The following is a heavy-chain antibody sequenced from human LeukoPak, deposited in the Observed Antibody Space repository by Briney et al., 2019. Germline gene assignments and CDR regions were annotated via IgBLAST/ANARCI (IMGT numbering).Heavy chain of an antibody. CDR1: GGSISSHY. CDR2: IYYSGST. J-gene: IGHJ4*02. V-gene: IGHV4-59*11. Sequence: PSETLSLTCTVSGGSISSHYWSWIRQPPGKGLEWIGYIYYSGSTNYNPSLKSRVTISVDTSKNQFSLKLSSVTAADTAVYYCARNNQAAEDYFDYWGQGTLVTVSP. CDR3: ARNNQAAEDYFDY. D-gene: IGHD1-14*01.